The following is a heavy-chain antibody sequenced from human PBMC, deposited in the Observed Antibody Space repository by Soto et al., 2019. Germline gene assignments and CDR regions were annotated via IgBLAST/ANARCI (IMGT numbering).Heavy chain of an antibody. Sequence: SETLSLTCAVYGGSFSGYYWSWIRQPPGKGLEWIGEINHSGSTNYNPSLKSRVTISVDTPKNQFSLKLSSVTAADTAVYYCARVFYYDSSGYFYGWFDPWGQGTLVT. CDR1: GGSFSGYY. CDR2: INHSGST. D-gene: IGHD3-22*01. CDR3: ARVFYYDSSGYFYGWFDP. J-gene: IGHJ5*02. V-gene: IGHV4-34*01.